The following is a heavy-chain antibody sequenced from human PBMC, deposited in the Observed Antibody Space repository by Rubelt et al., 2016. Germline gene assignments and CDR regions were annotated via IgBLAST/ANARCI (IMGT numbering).Heavy chain of an antibody. CDR2: INHSGST. CDR3: ARGRRGSSSWLGRDYYGMDV. CDR1: GGSFSGYY. J-gene: IGHJ6*02. V-gene: IGHV4-34*01. D-gene: IGHD6-13*01. Sequence: QVQLQQWGAGLLMPSETLSLTCAVYGGSFSGYYWSWIRQPPGKGLEWIGEINHSGSTNYNPSSKSRVTISVDASKNQFSLKLSSGTAADTAVYYCARGRRGSSSWLGRDYYGMDVWGQGTTVTVSS.